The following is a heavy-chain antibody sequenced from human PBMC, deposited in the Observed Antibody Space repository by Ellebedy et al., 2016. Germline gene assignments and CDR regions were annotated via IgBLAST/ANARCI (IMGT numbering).Heavy chain of an antibody. D-gene: IGHD3-10*01. CDR1: GFTFSSHA. CDR3: ANVGGSGTYYNGY. J-gene: IGHJ4*02. CDR2: VVGSGERK. V-gene: IGHV3-23*01. Sequence: GESLKISCEASGFTFSSHAMSWVRQAPGKGPEWVSAVVGSGERKFYADSVKGRFTISRDNSKNRLYLQMSSLKVEDTATYYCANVGGSGTYYNGYWGQGTLVTVSS.